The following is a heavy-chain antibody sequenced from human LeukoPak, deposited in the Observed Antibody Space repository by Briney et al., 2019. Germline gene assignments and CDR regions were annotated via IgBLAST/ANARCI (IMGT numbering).Heavy chain of an antibody. CDR2: INPNSGGT. Sequence: ASVKVSCKASGYTFSGYYMHWVRQAPGQGLEWMGWINPNSGGTNYAQKFQGRVTMTRDTSISTAYMELSRLRSDDTAVYYCARVAYSSSSMYFDYWGQGTLVTVSS. CDR3: ARVAYSSSSMYFDY. J-gene: IGHJ4*02. V-gene: IGHV1-2*02. CDR1: GYTFSGYY. D-gene: IGHD6-6*01.